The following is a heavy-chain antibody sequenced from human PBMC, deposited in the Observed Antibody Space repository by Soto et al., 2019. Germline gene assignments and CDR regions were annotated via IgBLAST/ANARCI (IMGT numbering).Heavy chain of an antibody. CDR3: ARAGVRADKAMIEY. Sequence: GASVKVSCKASGYTFTSYYMNWVRQAPGQGLEWLGIINPSGGNTTYAQRFQGRVTMTRDTSISTAYMELSSLRSEDTAVYYCARAGVRADKAMIEYWGLGTLVT. CDR1: GYTFTSYY. CDR2: INPSGGNT. J-gene: IGHJ4*02. D-gene: IGHD5-18*01. V-gene: IGHV1-46*01.